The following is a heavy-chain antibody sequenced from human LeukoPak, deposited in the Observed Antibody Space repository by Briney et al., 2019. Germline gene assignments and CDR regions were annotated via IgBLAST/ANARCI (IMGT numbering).Heavy chain of an antibody. CDR1: GYTFTTYY. V-gene: IGHV1-46*03. D-gene: IGHD5-18*01. J-gene: IGHJ4*02. CDR3: ARIVDTTMIISY. Sequence: ASVKVSCKASGYTFTTYYMHWVRQAPGQGLEWMGKINPSGGNTSYAQKFQGRVTMTRDTSTSTVYMELSSLRSDDTAVYYCARIVDTTMIISYWGQGTLVTVSS. CDR2: INPSGGNT.